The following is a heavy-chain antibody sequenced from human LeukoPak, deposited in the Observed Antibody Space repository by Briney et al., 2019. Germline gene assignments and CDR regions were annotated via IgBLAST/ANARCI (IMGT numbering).Heavy chain of an antibody. J-gene: IGHJ4*02. Sequence: GGSLRLSCVASGFTFSRHGMNWVRQAPGKGLEWVSGISPSGDIKYYVDSVKGRFTVSRDNSKNTLYLQINSLRDEDTAVYYCAKKRPGDTLASFDYWGQGTLVTVSS. D-gene: IGHD2-2*02. CDR1: GFTFSRHG. CDR2: ISPSGDIK. V-gene: IGHV3-23*01. CDR3: AKKRPGDTLASFDY.